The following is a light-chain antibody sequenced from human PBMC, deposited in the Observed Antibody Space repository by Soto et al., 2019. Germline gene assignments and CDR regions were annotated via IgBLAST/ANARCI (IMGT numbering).Light chain of an antibody. V-gene: IGKV3-20*01. J-gene: IGKJ1*01. Sequence: EIVLTQSPGTLSLPPGERAALSCRASRSLSSTSLAWYQQRPGQAPRLLIYDVSSRATGIPDRFSGSGSGTAFSLTINRREPDDFAVYYCHQYGSTPRTFGQGTKVEIK. CDR3: HQYGSTPRT. CDR1: RSLSSTS. CDR2: DVS.